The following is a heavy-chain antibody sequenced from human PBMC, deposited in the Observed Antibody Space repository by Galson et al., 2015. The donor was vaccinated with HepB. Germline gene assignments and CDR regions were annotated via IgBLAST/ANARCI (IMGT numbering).Heavy chain of an antibody. V-gene: IGHV3-64D*06. D-gene: IGHD6-13*01. Sequence: SLRLSCAASGFTFSSYAMHWVRQAPGKGLEYVSAISSNGGSTYYADSVKGRFTISRGNSKNTLYLQMSSLRAEDTAVYYCVKGNGIAAAAGFHWGQGTLVTVSS. CDR2: ISSNGGST. CDR1: GFTFSSYA. CDR3: VKGNGIAAAAGFH. J-gene: IGHJ4*02.